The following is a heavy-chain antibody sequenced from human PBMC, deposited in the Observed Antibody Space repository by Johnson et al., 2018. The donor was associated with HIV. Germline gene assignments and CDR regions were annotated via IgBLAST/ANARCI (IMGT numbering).Heavy chain of an antibody. CDR3: EKAMVRGGNNAFDI. D-gene: IGHD3-10*01. J-gene: IGHJ3*02. CDR2: ISYDGSNK. Sequence: QVQLLESGGGVVQPGRSLRLSCAASGFTFSSYAMHWVRQAPGKGLEWVAFISYDGSNKYYADSVKGRFTISRDNSKNTLYLQMNSLRAEDTAVYYCEKAMVRGGNNAFDIWGQGTMVAVSS. V-gene: IGHV3-30*04. CDR1: GFTFSSYA.